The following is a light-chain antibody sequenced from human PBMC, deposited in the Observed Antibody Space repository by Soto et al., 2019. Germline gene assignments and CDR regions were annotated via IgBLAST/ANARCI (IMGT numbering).Light chain of an antibody. CDR1: SSDVGSYNL. J-gene: IGLJ1*01. Sequence: QSVLTQPASASGSPGQSITISCTGTSSDVGSYNLVSWYQQHPGKAPKLMIYEVSKRPSGVSNRFSGSKSGNTASLTISGLQAEDEADYYCCSYAGSSPYVFGTGTKLTVL. CDR2: EVS. V-gene: IGLV2-23*02. CDR3: CSYAGSSPYV.